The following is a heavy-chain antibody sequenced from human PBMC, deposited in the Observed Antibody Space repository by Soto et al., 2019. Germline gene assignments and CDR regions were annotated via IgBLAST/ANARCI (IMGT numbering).Heavy chain of an antibody. CDR1: GFTFSNSA. Sequence: WWSLRLSCAASGFTFSNSAMHWFRQAPGKGLEWVAIISTDGSNKYYADSVKGRFTISRDNSKNTLYLQINSLRAEDTAVYYCARAFGTEGDDYWGQGTLVTVSS. J-gene: IGHJ4*02. CDR2: ISTDGSNK. D-gene: IGHD1-1*01. CDR3: ARAFGTEGDDY. V-gene: IGHV3-30-3*01.